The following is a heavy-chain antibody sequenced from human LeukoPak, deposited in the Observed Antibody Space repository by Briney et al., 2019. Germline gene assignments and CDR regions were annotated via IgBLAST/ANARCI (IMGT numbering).Heavy chain of an antibody. CDR3: AKTTTVTRNPIDY. CDR1: GFTFSSYV. V-gene: IGHV3-23*01. CDR2: ISGSGGST. J-gene: IGHJ4*02. Sequence: GGSLRLSCAASGFTFSSYVMSWVRQAPGKGLEWVSAISGSGGSTYYADSVKGRFTISRDNSKNTLYLQMNSLRAEDTAVYYCAKTTTVTRNPIDYWGQGTLVTVSS. D-gene: IGHD4-17*01.